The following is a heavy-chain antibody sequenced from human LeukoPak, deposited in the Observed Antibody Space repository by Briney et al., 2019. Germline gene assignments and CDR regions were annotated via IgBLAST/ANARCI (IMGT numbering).Heavy chain of an antibody. D-gene: IGHD6-13*01. CDR1: GYTFTSYG. Sequence: GASVKVSCKASGYTFTSYGISWVRQAPGQGLEWMGWISAYNGNTNYAQKLQGRVTMTTDTSTSTAYMELRSLRSDDTAVYYCARVRIAAAAPTTCDYWGQGTLVTVSS. J-gene: IGHJ4*02. CDR3: ARVRIAAAAPTTCDY. CDR2: ISAYNGNT. V-gene: IGHV1-18*01.